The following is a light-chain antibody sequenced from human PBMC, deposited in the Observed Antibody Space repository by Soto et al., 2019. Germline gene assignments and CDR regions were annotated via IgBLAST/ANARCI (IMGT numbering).Light chain of an antibody. Sequence: DIQMTQSPSTLSASVGDRVTITCRASQSISSWLAWYQQKPGKAPKLLIYDASSLESGVPSRFSGSGSGTEFTLTISSLQPDDFATYYCQQYNSNRTFGQGTKLEIK. CDR1: QSISSW. J-gene: IGKJ1*01. V-gene: IGKV1-5*01. CDR2: DAS. CDR3: QQYNSNRT.